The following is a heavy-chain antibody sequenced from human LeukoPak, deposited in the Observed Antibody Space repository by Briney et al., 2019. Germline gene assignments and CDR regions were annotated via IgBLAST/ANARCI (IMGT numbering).Heavy chain of an antibody. D-gene: IGHD6-13*01. J-gene: IGHJ4*02. V-gene: IGHV1-2*02. CDR2: INPNSGGT. Sequence: ASVKVSCKASGYTFTGYYIHWVRQAPGQGLEWMGWINPNSGGTNYAQKFQGRVTMTRDTSISTAYMELSRLRSDDTAVYYCARDREQQLRYYFDYWGQGTLVTVSS. CDR1: GYTFTGYY. CDR3: ARDREQQLRYYFDY.